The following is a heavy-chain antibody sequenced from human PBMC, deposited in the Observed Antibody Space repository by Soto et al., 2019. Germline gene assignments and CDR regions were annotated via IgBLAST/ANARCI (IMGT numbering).Heavy chain of an antibody. CDR1: GGSISSSSYY. V-gene: IGHV4-39*01. CDR3: AGERWLKLSY. J-gene: IGHJ4*02. Sequence: SETLSLTCTVSGGSISSSSYYWGWIRQPPGKGLEWIGSIYYSGSTYYNPSLKSRVTISVDTSKNQFSLKLSSVTAADTAVYYCAGERWLKLSYWGQGTLATVSS. D-gene: IGHD3-10*01. CDR2: IYYSGST.